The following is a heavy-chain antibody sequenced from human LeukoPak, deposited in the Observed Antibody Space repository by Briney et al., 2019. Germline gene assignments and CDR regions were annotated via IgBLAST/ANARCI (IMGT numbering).Heavy chain of an antibody. Sequence: PGGSLRLSCAASGFTFSSYGMHWVRQAPGKGLEWVSSISSSSSYIYYADSVKGRFTISRDNAKNSLYLQMNSLRAEDTAVYYCARETDVRITMVRGLFDYWGQGTLVTVSS. V-gene: IGHV3-21*01. CDR2: ISSSSSYI. J-gene: IGHJ4*02. CDR1: GFTFSSYG. CDR3: ARETDVRITMVRGLFDY. D-gene: IGHD3-10*01.